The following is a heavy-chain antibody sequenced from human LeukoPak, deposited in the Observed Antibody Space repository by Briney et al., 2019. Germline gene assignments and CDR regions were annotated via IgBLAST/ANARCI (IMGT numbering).Heavy chain of an antibody. Sequence: WESLKTPRNSSEYNLNSQWIARVPQMPGKGLEWMGFIYPGNYDTRFSASFQFQVTIADYKSISNAYLQWSSLKDSDTSMYYCARQDAGSYGYFAYWGEGALVTVSS. V-gene: IGHV5-51*01. D-gene: IGHD5-18*01. CDR2: IYPGNYDT. J-gene: IGHJ4*02. CDR3: ARQDAGSYGYFAY. CDR1: EYNLNSQW.